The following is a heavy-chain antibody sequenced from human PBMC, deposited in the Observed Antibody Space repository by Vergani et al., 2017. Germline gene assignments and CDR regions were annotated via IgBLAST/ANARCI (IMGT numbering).Heavy chain of an antibody. D-gene: IGHD3-10*01. J-gene: IGHJ4*02. CDR3: PRRGSGNTYYFDY. CDR1: GFTFGDYD. CDR2: GKWNGDSS. Sequence: EVQLVESGGGVVRPGGSLRLSCAASGFTFGDYDMNWVRQAPGKGLEWVSLGKWNGDSSVYADSVKVRFTISRDNAKNSLYRQMTSLRAEDTAFYYCPRRGSGNTYYFDYWGQGALVTVSS. V-gene: IGHV3-20*04.